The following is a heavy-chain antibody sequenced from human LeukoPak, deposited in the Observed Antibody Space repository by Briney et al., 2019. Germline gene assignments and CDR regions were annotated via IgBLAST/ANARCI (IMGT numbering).Heavy chain of an antibody. CDR1: GFTFSSYA. CDR3: ARDRSYYDDWAYFDY. CDR2: ISGSVIST. J-gene: IGHJ4*02. D-gene: IGHD3-22*01. Sequence: GGSLRLSCAASGFTFSSYAMSWVRQAPGKGLEWVSAISGSVISTYYADSVKGRFTISRDNSKNTLYLQMNSLRAEDTALYYCARDRSYYDDWAYFDYWGQGTLVTVSS. V-gene: IGHV3-23*01.